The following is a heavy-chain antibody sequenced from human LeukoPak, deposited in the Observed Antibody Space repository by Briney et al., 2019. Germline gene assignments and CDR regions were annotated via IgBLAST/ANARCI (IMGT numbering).Heavy chain of an antibody. J-gene: IGHJ4*02. CDR2: ISSAGTT. Sequence: PGGSLRLSCAASGFTVSSSYMSWVRQAPGKGLEWVSIISSAGTTYYADSVKGRFTISRDNSKNTVYLQVNSLRDEDTAVYYCARDLEAANTYYFDYWGQGNHGHRLL. CDR1: GFTVSSSY. V-gene: IGHV3-66*01. CDR3: ARDLEAANTYYFDY. D-gene: IGHD6-13*01.